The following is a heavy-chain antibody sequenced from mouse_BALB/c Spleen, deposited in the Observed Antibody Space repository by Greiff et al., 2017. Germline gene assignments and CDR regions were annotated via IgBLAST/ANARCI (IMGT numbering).Heavy chain of an antibody. Sequence: QVQLQQSGPGLVAPSQSLSITCTVSGFSLTGYGVNWVRQPPGKGLEWLGMIWGDGSTDYNSALKSRLSISKDNSKSQVFLKMNSLQTDDTARYYCARDPIGGYWYFDVWGAGTTVTVSS. CDR1: GFSLTGYG. D-gene: IGHD3-1*01. J-gene: IGHJ1*01. CDR3: ARDPIGGYWYFDV. V-gene: IGHV2-6-7*01. CDR2: IWGDGST.